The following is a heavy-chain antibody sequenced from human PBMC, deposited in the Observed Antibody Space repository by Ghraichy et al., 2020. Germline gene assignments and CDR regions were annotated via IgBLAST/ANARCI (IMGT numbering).Heavy chain of an antibody. CDR1: GGSFSGYY. J-gene: IGHJ6*03. V-gene: IGHV4-34*01. D-gene: IGHD2-2*01. Sequence: SETLSLTCAVYGGSFSGYYWSWIRQPPGKGLEWIGEINHSGRTNYNPSLKSRVTISVDTSKNQFSLKLSSVTAADTAVYYCARGRRSSATGGYYYYMDVWGKGTTVTVSS. CDR2: INHSGRT. CDR3: ARGRRSSATGGYYYYMDV.